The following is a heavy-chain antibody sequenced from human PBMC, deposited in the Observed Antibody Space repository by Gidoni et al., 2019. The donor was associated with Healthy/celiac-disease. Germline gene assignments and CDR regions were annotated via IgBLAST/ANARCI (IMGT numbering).Heavy chain of an antibody. CDR1: GFTFSTYW. Sequence: EVQLVESGGGLVQPGGSLRLSCAASGFTFSTYWMHWVRQGPGKGLWWVPRINSDGSRTSYADSVKGRFTISRDNAKNTLYLQMNSLRAEDTAVYYCARRYCSGGSCYPAAADYWGQGTLVTVSS. J-gene: IGHJ4*02. CDR3: ARRYCSGGSCYPAAADY. CDR2: INSDGSRT. V-gene: IGHV3-74*01. D-gene: IGHD2-15*01.